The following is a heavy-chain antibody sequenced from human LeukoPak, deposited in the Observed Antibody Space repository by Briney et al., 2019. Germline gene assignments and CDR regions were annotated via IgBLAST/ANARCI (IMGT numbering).Heavy chain of an antibody. Sequence: PGGSLRLSCAASGFTFSSYAMSWVRQAPGKGLEWVSAISGSGGSTYYADSVKGRFTISRDNSKNTLYLQMNSLRAEDTAVYYCARLRYFDWLFDPWGQGTLVTVSS. J-gene: IGHJ5*02. CDR2: ISGSGGST. CDR3: ARLRYFDWLFDP. D-gene: IGHD3-9*01. CDR1: GFTFSSYA. V-gene: IGHV3-23*01.